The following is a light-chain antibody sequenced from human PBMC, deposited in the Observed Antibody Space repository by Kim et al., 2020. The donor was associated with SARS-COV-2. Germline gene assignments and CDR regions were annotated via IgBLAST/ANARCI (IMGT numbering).Light chain of an antibody. Sequence: EIVMTQSPATLSVSPGERATLSCRASQSVSNNLDWYQQKPGQAPRLLIYGASTRATGIPARFSGSGSGTEFTLTISSLQSEDFAVYYCQQYNNWTYTFGQGTRLEIK. V-gene: IGKV3-15*01. CDR3: QQYNNWTYT. J-gene: IGKJ5*01. CDR2: GAS. CDR1: QSVSNN.